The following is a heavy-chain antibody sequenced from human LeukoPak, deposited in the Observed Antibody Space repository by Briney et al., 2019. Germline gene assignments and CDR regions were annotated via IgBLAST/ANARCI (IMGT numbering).Heavy chain of an antibody. V-gene: IGHV3-74*01. D-gene: IGHD5/OR15-5a*01. CDR1: GFAFSSSW. Sequence: GGSLRLSCAASGFAFSSSWMHWVRQAPGRGLVGVSRINEDGTGTSYADSVKGRFTISRDNAKNTLYLQMNSLRVEDTAVYYCSPIFYAPDYWGQGTQVTVSS. CDR3: SPIFYAPDY. CDR2: INEDGTGT. J-gene: IGHJ4*02.